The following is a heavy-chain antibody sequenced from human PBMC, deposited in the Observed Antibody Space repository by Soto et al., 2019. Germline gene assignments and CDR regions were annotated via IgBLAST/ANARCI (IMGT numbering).Heavy chain of an antibody. CDR1: GFSFSTYG. D-gene: IGHD1-1*01. Sequence: EVQLLESGGGLVQPGGSLRLSCAVSGFSFSTYGVTWVRQAPGKGLELVSGVSGGSGTTHYADSVKGRFTITGDTSKNTVYLQMNSLRVEDTAVYYCAKWNGYGDHWGQGTLVTVSS. CDR2: VSGGSGTT. CDR3: AKWNGYGDH. J-gene: IGHJ4*02. V-gene: IGHV3-23*01.